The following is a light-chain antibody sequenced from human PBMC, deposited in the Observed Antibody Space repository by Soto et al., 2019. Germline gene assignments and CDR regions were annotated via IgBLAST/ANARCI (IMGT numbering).Light chain of an antibody. Sequence: IVLTQSPGTLSLSPGERATLSCRASQSVSSTYLAWYQQKPGQAPRLLIYGASSRATGTPDRFSGSGSGTEFTLTISRLAPEDFAVYYCQQCGSSPLTFGGGTKVEIK. CDR3: QQCGSSPLT. V-gene: IGKV3-20*01. J-gene: IGKJ4*01. CDR2: GAS. CDR1: QSVSSTY.